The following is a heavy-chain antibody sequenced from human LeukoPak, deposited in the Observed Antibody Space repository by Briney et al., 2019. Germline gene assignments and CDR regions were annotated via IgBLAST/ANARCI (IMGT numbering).Heavy chain of an antibody. CDR3: VNGGSSAMGGDFDY. Sequence: PGGSLRLSCSASGFTFSSYAMHWVRQAPGKGLEYVSAISSNGGSTYYADSVKGRFTISRDNSKNTLYLQMSSLRAEDTAVYYCVNGGSSAMGGDFDYWGQGALVTVSS. V-gene: IGHV3-64D*06. CDR1: GFTFSSYA. CDR2: ISSNGGST. D-gene: IGHD2-2*01. J-gene: IGHJ4*02.